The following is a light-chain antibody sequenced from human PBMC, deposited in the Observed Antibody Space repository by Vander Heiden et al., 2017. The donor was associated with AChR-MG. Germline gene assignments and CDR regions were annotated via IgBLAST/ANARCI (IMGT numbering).Light chain of an antibody. CDR1: QSLLHSNGYNY. Sequence: DIVMTQSPLSLPVTPGEPASISCRSSQSLLHSNGYNYLDWYLQKPGQSPQLLIYLGSNRASGVPDRFSGSASGTDFTLKISRVEAEDVGVYYCRRALQAPYTFGQGTELEIK. J-gene: IGKJ2*01. CDR2: LGS. V-gene: IGKV2-28*01. CDR3: RRALQAPYT.